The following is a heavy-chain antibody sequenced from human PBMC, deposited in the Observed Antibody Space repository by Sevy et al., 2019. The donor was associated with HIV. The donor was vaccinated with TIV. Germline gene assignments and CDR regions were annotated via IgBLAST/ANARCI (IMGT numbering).Heavy chain of an antibody. D-gene: IGHD6-6*01. V-gene: IGHV3-30*18. CDR2: ISYDGSNK. CDR1: EFTFSSYG. J-gene: IGHJ6*02. Sequence: GGSLRLSCAASEFTFSSYGMHWVRQAPGKGLEWVAVISYDGSNKYYADSVKGRFTISRDNSKNTLYLQMNSLRAEETAVYYCAKQLAVGRYYYYGMDVWGQGTTVTVSS. CDR3: AKQLAVGRYYYYGMDV.